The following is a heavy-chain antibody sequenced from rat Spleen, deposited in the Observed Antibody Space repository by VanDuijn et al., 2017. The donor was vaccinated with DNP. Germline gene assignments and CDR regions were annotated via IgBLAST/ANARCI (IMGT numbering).Heavy chain of an antibody. D-gene: IGHD1-11*01. CDR3: ARGPNYGGYLDYFDY. J-gene: IGHJ2*01. CDR2: IWTGGST. Sequence: QVQLKESGPGLVQPSQTLSLTCTVSGLSLTSNSVSWIRQPPGKGLEWMGVIWTGGSTAYNSLLKSRLSISRDTSKSQVFLKMNKLISEDTAIYYGARGPNYGGYLDYFDYWGQGVMVTVSS. CDR1: GLSLTSNS. V-gene: IGHV2-47*01.